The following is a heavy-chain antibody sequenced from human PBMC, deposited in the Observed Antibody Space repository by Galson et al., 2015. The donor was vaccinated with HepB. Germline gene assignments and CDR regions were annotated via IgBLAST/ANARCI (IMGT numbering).Heavy chain of an antibody. Sequence: SVKVSCKASGGTFSSYAISWVRQAPGQGLEWMGGIIPIFGTANYAQKFQGRVTITADESTSTAHMELSSLRSEDTAVYYCARTASGYSGNPGGIFDYWGQGTLVTVSS. V-gene: IGHV1-69*13. CDR2: IIPIFGTA. CDR3: ARTASGYSGNPGGIFDY. D-gene: IGHD5-12*01. J-gene: IGHJ4*02. CDR1: GGTFSSYA.